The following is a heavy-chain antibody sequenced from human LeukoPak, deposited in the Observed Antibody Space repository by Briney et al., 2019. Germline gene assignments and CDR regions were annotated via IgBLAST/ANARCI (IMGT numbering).Heavy chain of an antibody. CDR1: GDSISSYY. J-gene: IGHJ4*02. CDR2: IYYSGTT. CDR3: ASGRPLGFDY. D-gene: IGHD1-26*01. Sequence: SETLSLTCTVSGDSISSYYWTWIRQPPGKGLEWIGYIYYSGTTNYNPSLKSRATISVDTSKNQFSLNLSSVTAADTAVYYCASGRPLGFDYWGQGTLVTVSS. V-gene: IGHV4-59*01.